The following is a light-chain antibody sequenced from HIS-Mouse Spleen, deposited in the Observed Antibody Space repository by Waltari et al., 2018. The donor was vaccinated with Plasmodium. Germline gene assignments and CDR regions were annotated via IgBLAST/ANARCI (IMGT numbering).Light chain of an antibody. CDR3: QQSHT. J-gene: IGKJ2*01. CDR2: AAS. Sequence: DIQMTQSPSSLSASVGDRVTITCRASQSSSSYLNWYQQKPGKAPKLLIYAASSLQSGVPSRFSGSGSGTDCTLTISSLQPEDFATYYCQQSHTFGQGTKLEIK. CDR1: QSSSSY. V-gene: IGKV1-39*01.